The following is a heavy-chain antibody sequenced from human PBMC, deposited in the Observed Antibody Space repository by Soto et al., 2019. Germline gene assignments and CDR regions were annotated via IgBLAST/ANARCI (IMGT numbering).Heavy chain of an antibody. Sequence: GASVKVSCKASGYTFTGYYMHWVRHAPGQGLEWMGWINPNSGGTNCAQKFQGRVTMTRDTSISTAYMELSRLRSDDTAVYYCARSGLGYYYYGMDVWGQGTTVTSP. D-gene: IGHD6-25*01. J-gene: IGHJ6*02. CDR3: ARSGLGYYYYGMDV. V-gene: IGHV1-2*02. CDR2: INPNSGGT. CDR1: GYTFTGYY.